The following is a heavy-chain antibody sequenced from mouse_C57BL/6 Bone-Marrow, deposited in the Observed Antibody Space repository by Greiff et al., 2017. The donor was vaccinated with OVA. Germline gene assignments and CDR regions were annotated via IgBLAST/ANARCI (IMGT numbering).Heavy chain of an antibody. V-gene: IGHV1-55*01. Sequence: VQLQQSGAELVKPGASVKMSCKASGYTFTSYWITWVKQRPGQGLEWIGDIYPGSGSTNYNEKFKSKATLTVDTSSSTAYMQLSSLTSEDSAVYYCARYRRQLRLRYAMDYWGQGTSVTVSS. CDR3: ARYRRQLRLRYAMDY. CDR2: IYPGSGST. D-gene: IGHD3-2*02. CDR1: GYTFTSYW. J-gene: IGHJ4*01.